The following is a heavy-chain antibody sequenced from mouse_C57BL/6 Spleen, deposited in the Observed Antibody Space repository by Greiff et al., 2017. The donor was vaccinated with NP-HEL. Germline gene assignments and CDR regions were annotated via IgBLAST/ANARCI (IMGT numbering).Heavy chain of an antibody. V-gene: IGHV5-17*01. CDR3: ASLGLTLWYFDV. D-gene: IGHD1-3*01. CDR1: GFTFSDYG. CDR2: ISSGSSTI. J-gene: IGHJ1*03. Sequence: EVKLVESGGGLVKPGGSLKLSCAASGFTFSDYGMHWVRQAPEKGLEWVAYISSGSSTIYYADTVKGRFTISRDNAKNTLFLQMTSLRSEDTAMYYCASLGLTLWYFDVWGTGTTVTVSS.